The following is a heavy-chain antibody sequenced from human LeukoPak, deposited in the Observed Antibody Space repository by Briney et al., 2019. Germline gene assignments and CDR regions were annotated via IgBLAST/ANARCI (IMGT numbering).Heavy chain of an antibody. CDR3: AREAIVGATPALDY. Sequence: GGSLRLSCAASGFTFSSYSMNWVRQAPGKGLEWLSYISSSSTIYYADSVKGRFTISRDNAKNSLYLQMNSLRAEDTAVYYCAREAIVGATPALDYWGQGTLVTVSS. CDR1: GFTFSSYS. D-gene: IGHD1-26*01. V-gene: IGHV3-48*01. J-gene: IGHJ4*02. CDR2: ISSSSTI.